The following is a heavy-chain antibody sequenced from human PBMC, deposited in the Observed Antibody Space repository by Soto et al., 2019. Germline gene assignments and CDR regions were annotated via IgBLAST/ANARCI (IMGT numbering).Heavy chain of an antibody. Sequence: PGESLKISCKGSGFTFTNYRIGWVRQMAGRGPEWMGIIYPGDSDTIYSASFQGQVTISADKSISTAYLQWSSLKASDSAIYYCARRASSAWDSFDYWGQGTLVTVSS. CDR2: IYPGDSDT. V-gene: IGHV5-51*01. CDR1: GFTFTNYR. D-gene: IGHD6-19*01. J-gene: IGHJ4*02. CDR3: ARRASSAWDSFDY.